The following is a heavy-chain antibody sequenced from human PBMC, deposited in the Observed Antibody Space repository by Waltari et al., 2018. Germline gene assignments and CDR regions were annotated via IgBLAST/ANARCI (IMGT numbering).Heavy chain of an antibody. CDR2: IYYSGST. CDR3: ARVYGDPIRFDY. V-gene: IGHV4-39*01. J-gene: IGHJ4*02. Sequence: QLQLQESGPGLVKPSETLSLTCTVSGGSISSSSYYWGWIRQPPGKGLEWIGIIYYSGSTYYNPSLKSRVTISVDTSKNQFSLKLSSVTAADTAVYYCARVYGDPIRFDYWGQGTLVTVSS. D-gene: IGHD4-17*01. CDR1: GGSISSSSYY.